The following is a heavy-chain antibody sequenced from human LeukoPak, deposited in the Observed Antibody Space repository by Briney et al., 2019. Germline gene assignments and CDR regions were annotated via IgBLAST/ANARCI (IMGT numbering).Heavy chain of an antibody. J-gene: IGHJ3*02. V-gene: IGHV3-33*01. Sequence: GRSLRLSCAAAGFTFRSHGMHWVRQTPGKGLEWVAVTWYDGSYEYYANSVKGRFTISRDNSKNTLYLQMNSLRAEDTAVYYCARVLARYYYDSSGYYSDAFDIWGQGTMVTVSS. D-gene: IGHD3-22*01. CDR1: GFTFRSHG. CDR2: TWYDGSYE. CDR3: ARVLARYYYDSSGYYSDAFDI.